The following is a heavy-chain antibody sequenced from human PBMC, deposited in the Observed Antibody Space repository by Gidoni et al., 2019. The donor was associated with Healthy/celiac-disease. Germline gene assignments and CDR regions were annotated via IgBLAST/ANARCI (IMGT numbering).Heavy chain of an antibody. CDR3: ARAPHQSIFGVVHSYGMDV. Sequence: QVQLQESGPGLVKPSETLSLTCTVTAGSITSYYGSWIRQPPGKGLEWCGYIYYSGRPNYNPSLKSRVTISVETSKNQFSLKLSSVTAADTAVYYCARAPHQSIFGVVHSYGMDVWGQGTTVTVSS. D-gene: IGHD3-3*01. V-gene: IGHV4-59*01. CDR2: IYYSGRP. J-gene: IGHJ6*02. CDR1: AGSITSYY.